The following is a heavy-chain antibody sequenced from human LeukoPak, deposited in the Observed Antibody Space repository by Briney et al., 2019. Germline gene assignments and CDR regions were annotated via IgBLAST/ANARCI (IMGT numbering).Heavy chain of an antibody. CDR2: IYHSGST. J-gene: IGHJ4*02. CDR3: ARDHGYGSGSPPDY. Sequence: SETLSLTCTVSGGSISSSSYYWGWIRQPPGKGLEWIGYIYHSGSTYYNPSLKSRVTISVDRSKNQFSLKLSSVTAADTAVYYCARDHGYGSGSPPDYWGQGTLVTVSS. D-gene: IGHD3-10*01. CDR1: GGSISSSSYY. V-gene: IGHV4-39*07.